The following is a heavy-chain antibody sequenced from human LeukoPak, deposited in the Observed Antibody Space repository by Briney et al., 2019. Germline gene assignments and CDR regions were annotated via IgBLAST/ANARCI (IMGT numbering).Heavy chain of an antibody. CDR3: AKRDDSGRNSVDL. J-gene: IGHJ4*02. D-gene: IGHD3-22*01. V-gene: IGHV4-39*02. Sequence: SETLSLTCTVSGGSIRSGSHYWVCIRQPTGKGLEWIGSIYYSGSTYYNSSLEKRVTISIDTSKNHFSLRLRSLSAADTSVYYCAKRDDSGRNSVDLWGQGTLVTVSS. CDR2: IYYSGST. CDR1: GGSIRSGSHY.